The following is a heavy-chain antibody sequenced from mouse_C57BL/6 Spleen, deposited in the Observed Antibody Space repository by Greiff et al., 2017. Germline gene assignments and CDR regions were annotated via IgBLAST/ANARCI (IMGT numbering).Heavy chain of an antibody. J-gene: IGHJ4*01. CDR1: GYTFTSYW. CDR3: ARGRLLHAMDY. Sequence: QVQLQQPGAELVRPGTSVKLSCKASGYTFTSYWMHWVKQRPGQGLEWIGVIDPSDSYTNYTPKFKGKATLTVDTSSSTAYMQLSSLTSEDSAVYYCARGRLLHAMDYWGQGTSVTVSS. V-gene: IGHV1-59*01. CDR2: IDPSDSYT. D-gene: IGHD2-3*01.